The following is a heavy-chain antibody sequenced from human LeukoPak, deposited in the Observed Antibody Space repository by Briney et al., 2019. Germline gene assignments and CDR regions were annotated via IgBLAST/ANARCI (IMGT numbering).Heavy chain of an antibody. V-gene: IGHV4-34*01. CDR3: ATSSPYGSGIGSN. CDR1: GGSFSGYY. Sequence: SETLSLTCAVYGGSFSGYYWSWIRQPPGKGLEWIGEINHSVSTNYNPSLKSRVTISVDTSKNQFSPKLSSVTAADTAVYYCATSSPYGSGIGSNWGQGTLVTVSS. CDR2: INHSVST. J-gene: IGHJ4*02. D-gene: IGHD3-10*01.